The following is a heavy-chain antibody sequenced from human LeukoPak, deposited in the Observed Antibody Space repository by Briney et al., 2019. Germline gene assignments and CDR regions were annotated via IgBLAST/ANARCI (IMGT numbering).Heavy chain of an antibody. V-gene: IGHV1-18*01. CDR2: ISTNKGNT. J-gene: IGHJ6*02. D-gene: IGHD6-19*01. Sequence: ASVKVSCKASGYTFSNYGISWVRQAPGQGLEWMGWISTNKGNTKSAQKNQGRVTMTTDTSTSTVHMELRSLRSDDTAVYYCATLAVAGRNFRYGMDVWGQGTTVTVSS. CDR3: ATLAVAGRNFRYGMDV. CDR1: GYTFSNYG.